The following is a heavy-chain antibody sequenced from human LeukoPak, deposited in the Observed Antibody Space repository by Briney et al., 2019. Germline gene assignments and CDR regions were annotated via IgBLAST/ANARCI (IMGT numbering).Heavy chain of an antibody. Sequence: ASVKVSCKASVYTFTNYGINWVRQAPGQGLEWMGWISAYNGNTNYAQKLQGRVTMTTDTSTSTAYMELRSLTSDDTAVYYCARVGAYCTSTSCLDYWGQGTLVTVSS. CDR1: VYTFTNYG. CDR3: ARVGAYCTSTSCLDY. V-gene: IGHV1-18*01. CDR2: ISAYNGNT. J-gene: IGHJ4*02. D-gene: IGHD2-2*01.